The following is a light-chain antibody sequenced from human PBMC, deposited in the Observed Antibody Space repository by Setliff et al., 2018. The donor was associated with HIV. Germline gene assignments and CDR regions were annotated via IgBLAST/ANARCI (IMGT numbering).Light chain of an antibody. CDR3: SSYTGSTLYV. CDR2: EVR. CDR1: SSDVGGYNY. Sequence: QSALTQPASVSGSPGQSITISCTGTSSDVGGYNYVSWYQQYPGKAPKLMISEVRNRASGVSSRFSGSKSGNTASLTISGLQTEVEGDYYCSSYTGSTLYVFGTGTKVTVL. J-gene: IGLJ1*01. V-gene: IGLV2-14*01.